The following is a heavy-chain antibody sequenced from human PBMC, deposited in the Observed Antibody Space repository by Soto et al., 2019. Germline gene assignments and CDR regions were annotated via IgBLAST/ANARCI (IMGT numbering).Heavy chain of an antibody. CDR3: AREDRDRETGLVPAAIDGMDV. Sequence: QVQLVQSGAEVKKPGSSVKVSCKASGGTFSKYSITWVRQAPGHGLEWMGRIMPVFGIPIYAQKFQDRVTITADESTSTAYMERTSLRSEDTAVYYCAREDRDRETGLVPAAIDGMDVWGQGTPVTVSS. V-gene: IGHV1-69*08. D-gene: IGHD2-2*01. CDR2: IMPVFGIP. J-gene: IGHJ6*02. CDR1: GGTFSKYS.